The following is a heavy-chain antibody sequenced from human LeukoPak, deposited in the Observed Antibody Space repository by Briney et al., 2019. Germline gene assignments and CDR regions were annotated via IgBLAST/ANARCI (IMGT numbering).Heavy chain of an antibody. D-gene: IGHD6-25*01. CDR1: GGSISSGGYY. Sequence: SETLSLTCTVSGGSISSGGYYWSWIRQPAGKGLEWIGRIYTSGNTNYNPSLKSRATISVDTSKNQFSLKLSSVTAADTAVYYCARNSGKQGWYYWGQGTLVTVSS. J-gene: IGHJ4*02. V-gene: IGHV4-61*02. CDR2: IYTSGNT. CDR3: ARNSGKQGWYY.